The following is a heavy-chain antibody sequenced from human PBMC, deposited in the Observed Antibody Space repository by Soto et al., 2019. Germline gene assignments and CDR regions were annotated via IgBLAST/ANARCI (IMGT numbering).Heavy chain of an antibody. Sequence: GGSLRLSCAASGFTFSSYGMHWVRQAPGKGLEWVAVIWYDGSNKYYADSVKGRFTISRDNSKNTLYLQMNSLRAEDTAVYYCARVGYCSSTSCYGDYYYMDVWGKGTTVTVSS. D-gene: IGHD2-2*03. CDR3: ARVGYCSSTSCYGDYYYMDV. V-gene: IGHV3-33*01. CDR2: IWYDGSNK. J-gene: IGHJ6*03. CDR1: GFTFSSYG.